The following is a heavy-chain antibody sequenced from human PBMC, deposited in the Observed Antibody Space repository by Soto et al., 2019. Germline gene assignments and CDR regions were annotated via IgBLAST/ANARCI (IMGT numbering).Heavy chain of an antibody. J-gene: IGHJ4*02. CDR1: GFTFSSYS. CDR3: ARVDLGYCSSTSCYQHRPFDY. V-gene: IGHV3-21*01. CDR2: ISSSSSYI. D-gene: IGHD2-2*01. Sequence: GGSLRLSCAASGFTFSSYSMNWVRQAPGKGLEWVSSISSSSSYIYYADSVKGRFTISRDNAKNSLYLQMNSLRAEDTAVYYCARVDLGYCSSTSCYQHRPFDYWGQGTLVTVSS.